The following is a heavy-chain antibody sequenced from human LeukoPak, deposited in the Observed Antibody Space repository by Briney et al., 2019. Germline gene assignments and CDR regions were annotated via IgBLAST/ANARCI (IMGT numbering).Heavy chain of an antibody. J-gene: IGHJ5*02. CDR3: AKDGEYSSPSS. V-gene: IGHV3-23*01. CDR1: GGSFSGYY. D-gene: IGHD5-18*01. CDR2: ISGSGGST. Sequence: ETLSLTCAVYGGSFSGYYWSWIRQPPGKGLEWVSAISGSGGSTYYADSVKGRFTISRDNSKNTLYLQMNSLRAEDTAVYYCAKDGEYSSPSSWGQGTLVTVSS.